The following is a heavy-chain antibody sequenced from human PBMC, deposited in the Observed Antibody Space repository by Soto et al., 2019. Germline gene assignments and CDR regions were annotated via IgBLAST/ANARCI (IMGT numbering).Heavy chain of an antibody. CDR1: GFTFSSYG. CDR2: ISYDGNNR. V-gene: IGHV3-30*18. J-gene: IGHJ6*02. CDR3: VKDRGVAVAGSGGMDV. Sequence: QVQLVESGGGVVQPGRSLRLSCAASGFTFSSYGIHWVRQAPGKGLEWAAVISYDGNNRYYADSVKGRFIISRDKSNKTVHLKMNSLRAEDTAVYYCVKDRGVAVAGSGGMDVWGQGTTVTVSS. D-gene: IGHD6-19*01.